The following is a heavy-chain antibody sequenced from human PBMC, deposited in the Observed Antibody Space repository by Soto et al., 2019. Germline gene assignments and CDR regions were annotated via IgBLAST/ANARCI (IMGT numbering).Heavy chain of an antibody. CDR2: IDPSDSYT. Sequence: SLKISCKGSGYSFTSYWISWVRQMPGKGLEWMGRIDPSDSYTNYSPSFQGHVTISADKSISTAYLQWSSLKASDTAMYYCARIPLTSSSWPGFDYWGQGTLVTVSS. CDR3: ARIPLTSSSWPGFDY. D-gene: IGHD6-13*01. V-gene: IGHV5-10-1*01. CDR1: GYSFTSYW. J-gene: IGHJ4*02.